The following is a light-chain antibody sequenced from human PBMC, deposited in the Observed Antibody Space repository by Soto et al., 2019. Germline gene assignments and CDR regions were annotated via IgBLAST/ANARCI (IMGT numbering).Light chain of an antibody. CDR1: NSNIGSNK. V-gene: IGLV1-44*01. Sequence: QSVLTQPPSASGTPGQRVTISCSGSNSNIGSNKVNWYQPLPGTAPKLLIYTSNQRPSGLPDRFSGSKSGTSASLAISGLQSPHETDYYCATWDDSLHGYVFGTGTKVTVL. CDR2: TSN. J-gene: IGLJ1*01. CDR3: ATWDDSLHGYV.